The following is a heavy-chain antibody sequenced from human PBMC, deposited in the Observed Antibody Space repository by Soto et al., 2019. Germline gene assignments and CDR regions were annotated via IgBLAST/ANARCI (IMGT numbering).Heavy chain of an antibody. Sequence: GGSLRLSCAASGFTFSSYGMHWVRQAPGKGLEWVAVISYDGSNKYYADSVKGRFTISRDNSKNTLYLQMNSLRAEDTAVYYCAKDRDLRFLEWLSHQYGGMDVWGQGTTVTVSS. CDR3: AKDRDLRFLEWLSHQYGGMDV. CDR1: GFTFSSYG. V-gene: IGHV3-30*18. J-gene: IGHJ6*02. D-gene: IGHD3-3*01. CDR2: ISYDGSNK.